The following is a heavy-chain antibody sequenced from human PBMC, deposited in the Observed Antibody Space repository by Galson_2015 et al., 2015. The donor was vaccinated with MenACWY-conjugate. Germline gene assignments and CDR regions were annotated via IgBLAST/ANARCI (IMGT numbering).Heavy chain of an antibody. J-gene: IGHJ4*02. Sequence: SLRLSCAASGFTLSTYWMSWVRQAPGQGLEWLANIKQDGSVKYYVGSVKGRFTISRDNAKNSVYLQMNSLGADDTAVYYCAREEWRSGSGSYNSYWGQGTLVTVSS. V-gene: IGHV3-7*03. D-gene: IGHD3-10*01. CDR1: GFTLSTYW. CDR2: IKQDGSVK. CDR3: AREEWRSGSGSYNSY.